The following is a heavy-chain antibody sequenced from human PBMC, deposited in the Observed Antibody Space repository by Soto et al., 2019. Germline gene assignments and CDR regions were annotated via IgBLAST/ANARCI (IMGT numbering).Heavy chain of an antibody. Sequence: PRLSCAASGFTFSSYSMNWVRQAPGKGLEWVSYISSSSSTIYYADSVKGRFTISRDNAKNSLYLQMNRLRDEDTAVYYCARDMILYYYGSGSYYYYGMDVWGQGTTVTVSS. CDR3: ARDMILYYYGSGSYYYYGMDV. CDR1: GFTFSSYS. CDR2: ISSSSSTI. D-gene: IGHD3-10*01. J-gene: IGHJ6*02. V-gene: IGHV3-48*02.